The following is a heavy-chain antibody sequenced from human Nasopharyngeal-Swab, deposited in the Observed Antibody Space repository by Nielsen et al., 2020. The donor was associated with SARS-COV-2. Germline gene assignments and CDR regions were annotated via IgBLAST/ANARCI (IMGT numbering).Heavy chain of an antibody. J-gene: IGHJ3*02. V-gene: IGHV3-30-3*02. Sequence: GGSLRLSCAASGFTFSSYAMHWVRQAPGRGLEWVAVISYDGSNKYYADSVKGRFTISRDNSKNTLYLQMNGLRAEDTAVYYCAKLSSGPDAFDIWGQGTMVTVSS. CDR1: GFTFSSYA. D-gene: IGHD3-22*01. CDR2: ISYDGSNK. CDR3: AKLSSGPDAFDI.